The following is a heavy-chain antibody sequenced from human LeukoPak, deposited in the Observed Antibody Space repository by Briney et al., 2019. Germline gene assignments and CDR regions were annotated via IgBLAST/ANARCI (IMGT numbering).Heavy chain of an antibody. CDR3: AKIGYGDFPGY. CDR2: ISGCGVST. D-gene: IGHD4-17*01. CDR1: GFTFRSYA. Sequence: GGSLRLSCGASGFTFRSYAMYWVRQAPGKGLEWVSGISGCGVSTYYAHSVKGRFTISRDNSKNTLYLQMNSLRAEDTAVYYCAKIGYGDFPGYWGQGTLVTVSS. J-gene: IGHJ4*02. V-gene: IGHV3-23*01.